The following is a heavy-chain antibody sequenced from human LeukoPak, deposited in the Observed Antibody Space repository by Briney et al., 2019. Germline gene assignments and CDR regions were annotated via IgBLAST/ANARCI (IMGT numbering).Heavy chain of an antibody. CDR1: GFSFSTYG. V-gene: IGHV3-33*05. CDR2: ISYDGSNQ. CDR3: AKGDFWNGLGEYFLY. J-gene: IGHJ1*01. Sequence: PGGSLRLSCAASGFSFSTYGMFWVRQAPGKGLEWVGVISYDGSNQYYADSVKGRFTISRDNSKNTLYLQMGSLRAEDTAVYYCAKGDFWNGLGEYFLYWGQGILVTVSS. D-gene: IGHD3-3*01.